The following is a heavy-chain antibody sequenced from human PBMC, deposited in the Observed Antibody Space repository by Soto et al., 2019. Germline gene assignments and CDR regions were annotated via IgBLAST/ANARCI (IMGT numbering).Heavy chain of an antibody. Sequence: SVKVSCKASGCTFSSYAISWVRQAPGQGLEWMGGIIPIFGTANYAQKFQGRVTITADESTSTAYMELSSLRSEDTAVYYCASTIGNSGYDFGYFDYWGQGTLVTVSS. CDR1: GCTFSSYA. D-gene: IGHD5-12*01. V-gene: IGHV1-69*13. CDR3: ASTIGNSGYDFGYFDY. CDR2: IIPIFGTA. J-gene: IGHJ4*02.